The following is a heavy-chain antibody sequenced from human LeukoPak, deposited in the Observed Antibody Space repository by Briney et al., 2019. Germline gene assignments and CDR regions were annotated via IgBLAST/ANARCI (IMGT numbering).Heavy chain of an antibody. CDR2: INPNSGGT. CDR3: ARVKQWLVLYEYFDY. V-gene: IGHV1-2*02. D-gene: IGHD6-19*01. Sequence: GASVKVSCKASGYTFTGYYMHWVRQAPGQGLEWMGWINPNSGGTNYAQKFQGRVTMTRDTSISTAYMELSRLRSDDTAVYYCARVKQWLVLYEYFDYWGQGTLVTVSS. J-gene: IGHJ4*02. CDR1: GYTFTGYY.